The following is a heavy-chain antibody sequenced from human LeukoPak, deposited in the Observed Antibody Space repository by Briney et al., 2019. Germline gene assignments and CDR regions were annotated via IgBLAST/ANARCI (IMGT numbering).Heavy chain of an antibody. CDR3: ARGVSRFPTVTASVRFDP. CDR1: GGSFSGYY. Sequence: PSETLSLTCAVYGGSFSGYYWSWIRQPPGKGLEWIGEINHSGSTNYNPSLKSRVTISVDTSKNQFSLKLSSVTAADTAVYYCARGVSRFPTVTASVRFDPWGQGTLVTVSS. D-gene: IGHD4-17*01. CDR2: INHSGST. J-gene: IGHJ5*02. V-gene: IGHV4-34*01.